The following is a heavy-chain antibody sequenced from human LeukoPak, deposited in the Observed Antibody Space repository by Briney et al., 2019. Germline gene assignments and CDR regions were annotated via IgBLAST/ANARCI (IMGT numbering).Heavy chain of an antibody. Sequence: PGGSLRLSCAASGFSVTTKYMSWVRQAPGKGLEWVSGIHNGGTTYYADFVKGRFTIPTDNSKNMLYLQMNSLRVEDTALYYCAIYDTSRGWLDPWGQGTLVTVSS. CDR1: GFSVTTKY. J-gene: IGHJ5*02. D-gene: IGHD3-16*01. CDR2: IHNGGTT. CDR3: AIYDTSRGWLDP. V-gene: IGHV3-53*01.